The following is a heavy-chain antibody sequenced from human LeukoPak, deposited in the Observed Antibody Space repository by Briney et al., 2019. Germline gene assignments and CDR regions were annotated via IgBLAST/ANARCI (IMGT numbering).Heavy chain of an antibody. V-gene: IGHV4-34*01. CDR2: INHSGST. D-gene: IGHD6-19*01. J-gene: IGHJ5*02. CDR1: GGSFSGYY. Sequence: PSETLSLTCAVYGGSFSGYYWSWIRQPPGKGLEWIGEINHSGSTNYNPSLKSRVTISVDTSKNQFSLKLSSVTAADTAVYYCARRRQWLVEDPWGQGTLVTVSS. CDR3: ARRRQWLVEDP.